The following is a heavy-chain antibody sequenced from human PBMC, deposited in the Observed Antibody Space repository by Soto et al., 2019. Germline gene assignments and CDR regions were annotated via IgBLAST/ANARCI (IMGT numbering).Heavy chain of an antibody. J-gene: IGHJ6*02. V-gene: IGHV3-30*18. CDR3: AKDRRPLLQPLAAASTVYYYYGMDV. CDR1: GFTFSSYG. D-gene: IGHD6-13*01. Sequence: PGGSLRLSCAASGFTFSSYGMHWVRQAPGKGLEWVAVISYDGSNKYYADSVKGRFTISRDNSKNTLYLQMNSLRAEDTAVYYCAKDRRPLLQPLAAASTVYYYYGMDVWGQGTTVTVSS. CDR2: ISYDGSNK.